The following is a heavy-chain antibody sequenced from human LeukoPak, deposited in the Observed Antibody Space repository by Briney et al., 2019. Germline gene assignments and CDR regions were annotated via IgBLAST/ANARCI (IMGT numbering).Heavy chain of an antibody. V-gene: IGHV1-69*13. Sequence: SVKVSCKAAGSTISNYVISWVRQAPGQGLEWMGGIIPIFTTANYAQEFQGRVTITADESTSTAYMELSSLRSEDTAVYYCARGPQVGAFDLWGQGTMVTVSS. D-gene: IGHD1-26*01. CDR1: GSTISNYV. J-gene: IGHJ3*01. CDR3: ARGPQVGAFDL. CDR2: IIPIFTTA.